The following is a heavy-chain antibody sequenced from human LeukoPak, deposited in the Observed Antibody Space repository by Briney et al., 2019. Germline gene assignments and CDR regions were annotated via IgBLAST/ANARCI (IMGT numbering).Heavy chain of an antibody. D-gene: IGHD2/OR15-2a*01. CDR3: AKDSAKKYDDY. CDR2: ISGSDGST. Sequence: GGSLRLSCAASGVTFSSYAMSWVRQAPGKGLEWVSGISGSDGSTNYADSVKGRFTISRENSKDTLYLQMNSLRAEDTAVYYCAKDSAKKYDDYWGQGTLVTVSS. V-gene: IGHV3-23*01. CDR1: GVTFSSYA. J-gene: IGHJ4*02.